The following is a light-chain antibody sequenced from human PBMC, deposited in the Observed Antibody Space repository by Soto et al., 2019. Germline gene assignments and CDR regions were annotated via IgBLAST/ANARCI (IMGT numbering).Light chain of an antibody. CDR3: CSFALRSTLI. Sequence: QSALTQPASVSGSAGQSITISCTGTSSDVGDYDYVSWYQQKLGKAPKLMIYEVSNRPSGVSNRFSGSKSGNTASLTISGLQADDEADYYCCSFALRSTLIFGGGTKLTVL. CDR1: SSDVGDYDY. J-gene: IGLJ2*01. V-gene: IGLV2-14*01. CDR2: EVS.